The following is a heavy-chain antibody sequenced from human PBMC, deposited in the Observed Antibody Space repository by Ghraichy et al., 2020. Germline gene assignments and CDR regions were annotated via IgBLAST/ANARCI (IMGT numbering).Heavy chain of an antibody. V-gene: IGHV4-61*02. D-gene: IGHD5-12*01. Sequence: TLSLTCTVSGGSISSGSYYWSWIRQPAGKGLEWIGRIYTSGSTNYNPSLKSRVTISVDTSKNQFSLKLSSVTAADTAVYYCAREFGSGYDLGDYYYYGMDVWGQVTTVTVSS. J-gene: IGHJ6*02. CDR3: AREFGSGYDLGDYYYYGMDV. CDR1: GGSISSGSYY. CDR2: IYTSGST.